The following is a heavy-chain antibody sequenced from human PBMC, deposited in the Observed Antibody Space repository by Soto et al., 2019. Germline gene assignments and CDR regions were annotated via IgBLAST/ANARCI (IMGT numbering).Heavy chain of an antibody. V-gene: IGHV1-18*01. J-gene: IGHJ3*02. D-gene: IGHD4-17*01. Sequence: QVQLVQSGAEVKKPGASVKVSCKASGYTFTSYGISWVRQAPGQGLEWMGWISAYNGNTNYAQKRQGRVTMTTDTSTSTAYMELRSLRSDDTAVYYCARDWSSSYGDYGGRGAFDIWGQGTMVTVSS. CDR2: ISAYNGNT. CDR1: GYTFTSYG. CDR3: ARDWSSSYGDYGGRGAFDI.